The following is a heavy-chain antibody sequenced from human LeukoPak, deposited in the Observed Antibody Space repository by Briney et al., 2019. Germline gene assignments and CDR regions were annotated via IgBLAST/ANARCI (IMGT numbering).Heavy chain of an antibody. J-gene: IGHJ4*02. CDR3: ARAHRGYSYGSFDY. Sequence: ASVKVSCKASNYTFTSYGISWVRQAPGQGLEWMGRIIPILGIANYAQKFQGRVTITADKSTSTAYMELSSLRSEDTAVYYCARAHRGYSYGSFDYWGQGTLVTVSS. CDR2: IIPILGIA. V-gene: IGHV1-69*04. D-gene: IGHD5-18*01. CDR1: NYTFTSYG.